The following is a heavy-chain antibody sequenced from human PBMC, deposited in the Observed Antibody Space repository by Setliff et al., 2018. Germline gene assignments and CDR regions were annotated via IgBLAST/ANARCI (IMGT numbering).Heavy chain of an antibody. J-gene: IGHJ4*02. CDR2: TSYSGTT. CDR3: LRIRLVPHGHS. V-gene: IGHV4-39*01. D-gene: IGHD2-15*01. CDR1: GGSISISGYF. Sequence: PSETLSLTCTVSGGSISISGYFWGWSRQPPGKGLEWIGSTSYSGTTYSNSSLKSRLSISVDTSKNQFSLRLSSVTAADTAVYYCLRIRLVPHGHSWGQGTLVTVSS.